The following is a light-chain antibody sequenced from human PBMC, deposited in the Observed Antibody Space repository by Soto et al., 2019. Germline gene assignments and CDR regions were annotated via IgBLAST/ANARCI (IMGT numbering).Light chain of an antibody. CDR3: AAWDDNLNAYV. J-gene: IGLJ7*01. CDR2: LGD. Sequence: QSVLTQPPSASSTPGQTVTISCSGSTSNIGTFYVYWYQHLPGTAPKLLIYLGDQRASGVSDRFSGSKSGTSASLAINGLRSDDEADYYCAAWDDNLNAYVFGSSTQLTVL. V-gene: IGLV1-47*02. CDR1: TSNIGTFY.